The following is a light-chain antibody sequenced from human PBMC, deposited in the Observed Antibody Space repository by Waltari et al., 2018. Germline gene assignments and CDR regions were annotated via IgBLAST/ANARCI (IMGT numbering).Light chain of an antibody. CDR1: QSVLYSSKNKNY. V-gene: IGKV4-1*01. Sequence: DIVMTQSPDSLAVSLGERATINCKSSQSVLYSSKNKNYLAWDQQKPGPPPKLPIYWASTRESGVPDRFSGSGSGTDFTLTISSLQAEDVAVYYCQQCYSTPWTFGQGTKVEIK. J-gene: IGKJ1*01. CDR3: QQCYSTPWT. CDR2: WAS.